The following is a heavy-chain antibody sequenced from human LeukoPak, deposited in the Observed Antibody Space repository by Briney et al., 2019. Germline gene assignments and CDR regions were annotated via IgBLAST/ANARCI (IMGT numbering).Heavy chain of an antibody. CDR2: INPNSGGT. V-gene: IGHV1-2*02. CDR1: GYTFTSYY. CDR3: ARVSAQIAVAGKIPGFDY. Sequence: ASVKVSCKASGYTFTSYYMHWVRQAPGQGREWMGWINPNSGGTNYAQKFQGRVTMTRDTSISTAYMELSRLRSDDTAVYYCARVSAQIAVAGKIPGFDYWGQGTLVTVSS. J-gene: IGHJ4*02. D-gene: IGHD6-19*01.